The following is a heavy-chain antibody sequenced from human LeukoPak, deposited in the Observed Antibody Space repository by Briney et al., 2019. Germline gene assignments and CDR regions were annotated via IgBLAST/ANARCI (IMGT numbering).Heavy chain of an antibody. CDR1: GGSISSYY. CDR3: ARLLLQQTHRFDP. J-gene: IGHJ5*02. D-gene: IGHD3-22*01. V-gene: IGHV4-4*07. CDR2: IYTSGST. Sequence: SETLSLTRTVSGGSISSYYWSWIRQPAGKGLEWIGRIYTSGSTNYNPSLKSRVSISVDKSKNQFSLKLSSVTAADTAVYYCARLLLQQTHRFDPWGQGTLVTVPS.